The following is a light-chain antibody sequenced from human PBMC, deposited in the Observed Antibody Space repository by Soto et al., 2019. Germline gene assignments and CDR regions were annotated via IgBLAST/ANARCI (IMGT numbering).Light chain of an antibody. CDR2: EVS. Sequence: QSALTQPASVSGSPGQSITISCTGTSSDVGDYNSVSWYQQHPGKAPKLMIYEVSNRPSGVSNRFSGSKSGNTASLTISGLQAEDAADYYCSSYTSSSTYVFGTGTKVTV. J-gene: IGLJ1*01. CDR1: SSDVGDYNS. V-gene: IGLV2-14*01. CDR3: SSYTSSSTYV.